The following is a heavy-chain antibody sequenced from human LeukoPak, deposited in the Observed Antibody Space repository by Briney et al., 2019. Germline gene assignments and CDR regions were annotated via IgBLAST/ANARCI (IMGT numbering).Heavy chain of an antibody. Sequence: ASETLSLTCTVSGGSISSSSYYWGWIRQPPGKGLEWIGSIYYSGSMYYNPSPKSRVAISVDTSKNQFSLKLSSVTAADTAVYYCARDWRGSGYSYGYEYWGQGTLVTVSS. CDR3: ARDWRGSGYSYGYEY. D-gene: IGHD5-18*01. CDR1: GGSISSSSYY. V-gene: IGHV4-39*07. CDR2: IYYSGSM. J-gene: IGHJ4*02.